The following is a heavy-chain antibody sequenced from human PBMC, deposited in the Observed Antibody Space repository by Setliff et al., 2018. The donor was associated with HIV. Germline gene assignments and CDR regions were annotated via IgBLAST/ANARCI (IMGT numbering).Heavy chain of an antibody. Sequence: ASVKVSCKASGYTFTTNGISWVRQAPGQGLEWMGWINTYNSQTNYAHKLQGRVTMTADTSTNTAYMDLKSLRSEDTAVYYCAIDVIGGWLRPMPDFWGPGTLVTVSS. CDR1: GYTFTTNG. CDR2: INTYNSQT. CDR3: AIDVIGGWLRPMPDF. J-gene: IGHJ4*02. V-gene: IGHV1-18*01. D-gene: IGHD5-12*01.